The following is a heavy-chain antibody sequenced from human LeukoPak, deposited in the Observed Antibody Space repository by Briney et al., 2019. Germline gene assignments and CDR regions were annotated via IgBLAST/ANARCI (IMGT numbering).Heavy chain of an antibody. J-gene: IGHJ4*02. CDR3: ARQQNRGYGLPFDY. V-gene: IGHV4-39*01. Sequence: SETLSLTCTVSGGSISSSSYYWGWIRQPPGKGLEWIGSIYYSGNTYYNPSLRSRVTISVDTSKNQFSLKLSSVTAADTAVYYCARQQNRGYGLPFDYWGQGTLVTVSS. D-gene: IGHD5-12*01. CDR1: GGSISSSSYY. CDR2: IYYSGNT.